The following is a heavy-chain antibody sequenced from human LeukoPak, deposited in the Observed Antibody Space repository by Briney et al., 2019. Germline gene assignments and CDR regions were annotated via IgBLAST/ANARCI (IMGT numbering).Heavy chain of an antibody. V-gene: IGHV3-48*03. Sequence: PGGSLRLSCAASGFTFSSYAMSWVRQAPGKGLEWISYISSSEDTIYYADSVKGRFTISRDNAKSSLFLQMNSLRVEDTAVYYCARESAHCGGDCYDYWGQGTLVTVSS. D-gene: IGHD2-21*01. CDR3: ARESAHCGGDCYDY. CDR2: ISSSEDTI. CDR1: GFTFSSYA. J-gene: IGHJ4*02.